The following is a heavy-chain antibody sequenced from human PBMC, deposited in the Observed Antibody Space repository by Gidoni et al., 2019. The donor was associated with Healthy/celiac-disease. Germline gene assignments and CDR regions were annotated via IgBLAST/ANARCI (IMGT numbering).Heavy chain of an antibody. CDR2: ISSNGGST. D-gene: IGHD5-18*01. J-gene: IGHJ6*02. CDR1: GFTFSSYA. V-gene: IGHV3-64*01. Sequence: EVQLVESGGGLVQPGGSLRLSCAASGFTFSSYAMHWVRQAPGKGLEYVSAISSNGGSTYYANSVKGRFTISRDNSKNTLYLQMGSLRAEDMAVYYCARDFESRLGIQLSDYYGMDVWGQGTTVTVSS. CDR3: ARDFESRLGIQLSDYYGMDV.